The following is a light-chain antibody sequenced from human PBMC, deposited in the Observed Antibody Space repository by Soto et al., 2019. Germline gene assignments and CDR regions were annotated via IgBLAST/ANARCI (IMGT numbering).Light chain of an antibody. V-gene: IGLV7-46*01. CDR2: DTS. Sequence: QAVVTQEPSLTVSPGGTVTLTCGSSTGAVTSGHYPYWFQQKPGQAPRTLIYDTSNKHSWTPARCSGSLLGGKAALTLSGAQPADAAEYYCFLSYSGASVVFGVGTKLTVL. CDR1: TGAVTSGHY. J-gene: IGLJ2*01. CDR3: FLSYSGASVV.